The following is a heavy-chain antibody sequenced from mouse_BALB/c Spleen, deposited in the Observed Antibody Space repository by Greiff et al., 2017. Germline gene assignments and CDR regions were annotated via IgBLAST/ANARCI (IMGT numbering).Heavy chain of an antibody. V-gene: IGHV5-6-3*01. Sequence: EVQLVESGGGLVQPGGSLKLSCAASGFTFSSYGMSWVRQTPDKRLELVATINSNGGSTYYPDSVKGRFTISRDNAKNTLYLQMSSLKSEDTAMYYCARDEGYYRAWFAYWGQGTLVTVSA. CDR3: ARDEGYYRAWFAY. J-gene: IGHJ3*01. D-gene: IGHD2-14*01. CDR1: GFTFSSYG. CDR2: INSNGGST.